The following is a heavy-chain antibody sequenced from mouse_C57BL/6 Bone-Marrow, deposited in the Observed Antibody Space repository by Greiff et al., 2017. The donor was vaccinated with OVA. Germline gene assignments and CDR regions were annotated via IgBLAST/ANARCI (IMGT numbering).Heavy chain of an antibody. Sequence: EVHLVESGGDLVKPGGSLKLSCAASGFTFSSYGMSWVRQTPDKRLEWVATISSGGSYTYYPDSVKGRFTISRDNAKNTLYLQMSSLKSEDTAMYYCARLLLITTVVRYFDVWGTGTTVTVSS. D-gene: IGHD1-1*01. J-gene: IGHJ1*03. CDR2: ISSGGSYT. CDR3: ARLLLITTVVRYFDV. CDR1: GFTFSSYG. V-gene: IGHV5-6*01.